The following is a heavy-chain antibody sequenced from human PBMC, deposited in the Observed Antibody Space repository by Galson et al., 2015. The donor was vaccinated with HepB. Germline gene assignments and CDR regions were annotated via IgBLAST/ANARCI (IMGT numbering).Heavy chain of an antibody. J-gene: IGHJ4*02. CDR1: GYTFISYH. D-gene: IGHD4-17*01. CDR2: IKLSSGVT. V-gene: IGHV1-46*03. Sequence: SVKVSCKASGYTFISYHIHWMRQAPGQGLEWMGYIKLSSGVTTYAQKFQGRLTMTRDTSTSTVYMELSYLRSEDTAVYYCSRDPAYGDFDHFDYWGQGTLVTVSS. CDR3: SRDPAYGDFDHFDY.